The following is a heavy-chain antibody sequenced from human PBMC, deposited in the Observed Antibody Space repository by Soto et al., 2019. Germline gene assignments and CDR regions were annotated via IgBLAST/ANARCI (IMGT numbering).Heavy chain of an antibody. CDR1: ASIFKGHG. Sequence: QVQLVESGGGVVQPGGSLRLSCAASASIFKGHGMHWVRQAPGKGLEWVAIIRYDGSDEHYGDSVKGRFTISRDKSKNMLYLQMNLLRAEETAVYYCARDGMGASTVYGFLDYWGQGTLVTVSS. CDR2: IRYDGSDE. J-gene: IGHJ4*02. V-gene: IGHV3-33*08. D-gene: IGHD1-26*01. CDR3: ARDGMGASTVYGFLDY.